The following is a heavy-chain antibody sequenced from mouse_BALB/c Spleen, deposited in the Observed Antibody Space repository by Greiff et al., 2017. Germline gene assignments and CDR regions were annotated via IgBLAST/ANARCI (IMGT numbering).Heavy chain of an antibody. CDR2: VNPYNGGT. J-gene: IGHJ4*01. D-gene: IGHD2-3*01. CDR3: ARWLLSYAMDY. Sequence: DVKLVESGPELVKPGASVKMSCKASGYTFTDYYMDWVKQSHGESFEWIGRVNPYNGGTSYNQKFKGKATLTVDKSSSTAYMELNSLTSEDSAVYYCARWLLSYAMDYWGQGTSVTVSS. V-gene: IGHV1-19*01. CDR1: GYTFTDYY.